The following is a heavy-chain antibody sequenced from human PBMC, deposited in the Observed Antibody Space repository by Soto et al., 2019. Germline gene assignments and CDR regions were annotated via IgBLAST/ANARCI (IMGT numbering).Heavy chain of an antibody. D-gene: IGHD4-17*01. V-gene: IGHV4-39*01. J-gene: IGHJ4*02. CDR2: IYYSGST. Sequence: QLQLQESGPGLVKPSETLSLTCTVPGGSISSSSYYWGWIRQPPGKGLEWIGSIYYSGSTYYNPPLKSRVTISVDTSKNQFSLKLSSVTAADTAVYYCARLRAVTPDYWGQGTLVTVSS. CDR3: ARLRAVTPDY. CDR1: GGSISSSSYY.